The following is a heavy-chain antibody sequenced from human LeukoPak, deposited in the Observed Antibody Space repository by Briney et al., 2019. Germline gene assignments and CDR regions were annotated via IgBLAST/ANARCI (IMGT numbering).Heavy chain of an antibody. CDR1: GFTFSRNS. D-gene: IGHD2-21*01. V-gene: IGHV3-48*01. J-gene: IGHJ3*02. CDR3: ARGVVVWSDESNAFDI. CDR2: ISSSSSTI. Sequence: GGSLRLSCAASGFTFSRNSMNWVRQAPGKGLEWVSYISSSSSTIYYADSVKGRFTISRDNAKNSLYLQMNSLRAEDTAVYYCARGVVVWSDESNAFDIWGQGTMVTVSS.